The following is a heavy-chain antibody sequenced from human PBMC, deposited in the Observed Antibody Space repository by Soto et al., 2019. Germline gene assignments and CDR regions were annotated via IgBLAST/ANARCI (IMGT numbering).Heavy chain of an antibody. V-gene: IGHV4-61*01. CDR3: ARDRDYGGNSDAFDI. CDR2: IYYSGST. Sequence: QVQLQESGPGLVKPSETLSLTCTVSGGSVSSGSYYWSWIRQPPGKGLEWIGYIYYSGSTNYNPSLKSRVTISVDTSKTQFSLKLSSVTAADTAVYYCARDRDYGGNSDAFDIWGQGTMVTVSS. CDR1: GGSVSSGSYY. J-gene: IGHJ3*02. D-gene: IGHD4-17*01.